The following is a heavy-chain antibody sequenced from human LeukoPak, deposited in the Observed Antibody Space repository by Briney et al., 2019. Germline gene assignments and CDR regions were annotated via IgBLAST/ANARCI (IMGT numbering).Heavy chain of an antibody. Sequence: GESLRISCKGSGYSFTTYWIGWVRQMPGKGLEWMGIIYPGDSDTRYSPSFQGQVTISADKSISTAYLQWSSLKASDTAIYYCARSRGSHVWNFDYWGQGTLVTVSS. J-gene: IGHJ4*02. CDR3: ARSRGSHVWNFDY. CDR2: IYPGDSDT. D-gene: IGHD3-3*02. V-gene: IGHV5-51*01. CDR1: GYSFTTYW.